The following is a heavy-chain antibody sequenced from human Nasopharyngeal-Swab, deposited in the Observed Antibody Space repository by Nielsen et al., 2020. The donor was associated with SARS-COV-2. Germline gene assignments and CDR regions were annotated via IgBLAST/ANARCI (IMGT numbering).Heavy chain of an antibody. CDR3: ARLGAAGDFDY. Sequence: ASVKVSCKASGYTFMDFKMHWVRQAAGQGLEWMGWINPDTGGTTYAQRFQGWVTMTRDTSISTFYIVLNRLKSDDMAVYYCARLGAAGDFDYWGQGTLVTVSS. CDR1: GYTFMDFK. D-gene: IGHD6-13*01. CDR2: INPDTGGT. V-gene: IGHV1-2*04. J-gene: IGHJ4*02.